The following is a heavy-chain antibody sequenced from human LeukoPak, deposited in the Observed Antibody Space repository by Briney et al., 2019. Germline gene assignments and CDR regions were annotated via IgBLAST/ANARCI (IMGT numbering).Heavy chain of an antibody. CDR3: ARDSSGYLAFDI. CDR1: GFTVSSNY. J-gene: IGHJ3*02. Sequence: GGSLRLSCAASGFTVSSNYMSWVRQAPGKGLEWVSVIYSGGSTYYADSVKGRFTISRDNSKNTLYLQMNSLRAEDTAVYYCARDSSGYLAFDIWGQGTMVTVSS. D-gene: IGHD3-22*01. V-gene: IGHV3-53*01. CDR2: IYSGGST.